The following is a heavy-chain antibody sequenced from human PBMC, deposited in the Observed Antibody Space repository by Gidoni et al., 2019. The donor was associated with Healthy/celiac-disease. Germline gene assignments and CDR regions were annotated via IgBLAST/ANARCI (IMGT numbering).Heavy chain of an antibody. V-gene: IGHV3-66*01. Sequence: EWVSVIYSGGATYYADSVKGRFTISRDNSKNTLYLQMNSLRVDDTAVYYCARDWPHASDASGTGAFDIWGQGTMVTVSS. CDR2: IYSGGAT. D-gene: IGHD3-10*01. J-gene: IGHJ3*02. CDR3: ARDWPHASDASGTGAFDI.